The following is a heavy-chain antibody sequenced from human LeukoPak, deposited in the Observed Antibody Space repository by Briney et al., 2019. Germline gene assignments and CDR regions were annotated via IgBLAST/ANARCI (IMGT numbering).Heavy chain of an antibody. Sequence: GRSLRLSCAASGFTFSSYAMHWVRQAPGKGLEWVAVISYDGSNKYYADSVKGRFTISRDNSKNTLYLQMNSLRAEDTAVYYCARGGYSGYDSVGYWGQGTLVTVSS. CDR3: ARGGYSGYDSVGY. V-gene: IGHV3-30*04. CDR1: GFTFSSYA. D-gene: IGHD5-12*01. CDR2: ISYDGSNK. J-gene: IGHJ4*02.